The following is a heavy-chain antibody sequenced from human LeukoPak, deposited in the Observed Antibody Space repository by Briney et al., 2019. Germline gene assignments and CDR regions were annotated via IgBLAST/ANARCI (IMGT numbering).Heavy chain of an antibody. CDR3: ARGHRITSGYFDY. Sequence: PSETLSLTCTVSGYSISSGYYWSWIRQPPGKGLEWIGYIYYSGSTNYNPSLKSRVIISVDTSKNQFSLKLSSVTAADTAVYYCARGHRITSGYFDYWGQGTLVTVSS. J-gene: IGHJ4*02. D-gene: IGHD3-10*01. CDR2: IYYSGST. V-gene: IGHV4-61*01. CDR1: GYSISSGYY.